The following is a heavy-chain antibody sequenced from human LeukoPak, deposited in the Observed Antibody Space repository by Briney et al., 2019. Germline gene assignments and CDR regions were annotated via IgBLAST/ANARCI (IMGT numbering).Heavy chain of an antibody. V-gene: IGHV1-2*02. CDR1: GYTFTGYY. Sequence: EASVKVSCKASGYTFTGYYMHWVRQAPGQGLEWMGWINPNSGGTNYAQKFQGRVTMTRDTSISTAYMELSRLRSDDTAVYYCARDFSEGFGELLYRGDWFDPRGQGTLVTVSS. CDR3: ARDFSEGFGELLYRGDWFDP. J-gene: IGHJ5*02. D-gene: IGHD3-10*01. CDR2: INPNSGGT.